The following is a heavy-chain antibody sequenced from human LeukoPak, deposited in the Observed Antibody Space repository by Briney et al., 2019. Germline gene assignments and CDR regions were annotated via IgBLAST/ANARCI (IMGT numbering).Heavy chain of an antibody. CDR1: GFIVSSTY. Sequence: GGSLRLSCAVSGFIVSSTYMTWVRQAPGKGLVWVSVIHNDGSTYHADSVKGRFTISRDNSKNTLHLQMNSLRVEDTAAYYSAALARDYWGQGTLVTVSS. J-gene: IGHJ4*02. CDR3: AALARDY. V-gene: IGHV3-53*01. D-gene: IGHD3-3*02. CDR2: IHNDGST.